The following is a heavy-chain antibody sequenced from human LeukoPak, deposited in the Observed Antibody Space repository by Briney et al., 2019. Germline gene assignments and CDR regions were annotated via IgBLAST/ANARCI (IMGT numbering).Heavy chain of an antibody. CDR3: AGDTGDYGYVHR. CDR2: IYYNGST. V-gene: IGHV4-59*08. Sequence: SGALSLTCTVSGGSIIGYSWSWMRQPPGRGREWLASIYYNGSTNYNPSLKSRVTISIYTSKHHISLKVTSVTAADTDMSYCAGDTGDYGYVHRWGQGTLAAAS. CDR1: GGSIIGYS. D-gene: IGHD4-17*01. J-gene: IGHJ1*01.